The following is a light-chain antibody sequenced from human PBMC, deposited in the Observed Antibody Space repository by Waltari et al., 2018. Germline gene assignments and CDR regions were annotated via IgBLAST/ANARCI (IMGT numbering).Light chain of an antibody. CDR3: SSYAASTTF. J-gene: IGLJ2*01. CDR2: DVN. Sequence: QSALPQPASVSGSPGQSITLSCTGTSSDIGSSILSSWYNQHPGKAPRLMIHDVNRRPSGVSDRFSGSKSGNTASLTISGLQAEDEADYYCSSYAASTTFFGGGTKVTVL. CDR1: SSDIGSSIL. V-gene: IGLV2-23*02.